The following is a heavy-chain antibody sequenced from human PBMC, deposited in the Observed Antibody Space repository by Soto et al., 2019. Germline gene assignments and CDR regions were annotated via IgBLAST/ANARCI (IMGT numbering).Heavy chain of an antibody. V-gene: IGHV5-10-1*01. J-gene: IGHJ6*02. D-gene: IGHD6-25*01. CDR1: AYSFTSYW. Sequence: GESLKISCKGSAYSFTSYWISCVRQIPGKGLEGIGRSDPSDAYTHYSPSFQGHVTISADKSSSTAYLEWGSLKAADTAMYYCAIFRRQRYYPYGMDVWGQGTTVTVSS. CDR3: AIFRRQRYYPYGMDV. CDR2: SDPSDAYT.